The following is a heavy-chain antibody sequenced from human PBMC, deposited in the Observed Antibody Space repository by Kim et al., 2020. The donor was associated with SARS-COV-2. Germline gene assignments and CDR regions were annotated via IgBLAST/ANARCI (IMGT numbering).Heavy chain of an antibody. CDR2: INTNTGNP. Sequence: ASVKVSCKASGYTFTSYAMNWVRQAPGQGLEWMGWINTNTGNPTYAQGFTGRFVFSLDTSVSTAYLQISNLKAEDTAVYYCAGSLHDYGDYVFDYWGQGTLVTVSS. J-gene: IGHJ4*02. CDR1: GYTFTSYA. V-gene: IGHV7-4-1*02. CDR3: AGSLHDYGDYVFDY. D-gene: IGHD4-17*01.